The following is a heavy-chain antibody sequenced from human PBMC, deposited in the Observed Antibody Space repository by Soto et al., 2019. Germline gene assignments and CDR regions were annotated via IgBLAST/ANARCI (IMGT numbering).Heavy chain of an antibody. J-gene: IGHJ4*02. D-gene: IGHD1-20*01. CDR3: AREVSGIQAFDY. V-gene: IGHV4-4*02. Sequence: QVQLQESGPGLVKPSGTLSLTCAVSGGSISSGYWWNWVRQPPGKGLEWIGEISHTGSTNYNPSLKSRVTIPVDKSKHHFSLPLSSVTAADTAVYYCAREVSGIQAFDYWGQGTLVTVSS. CDR2: ISHTGST. CDR1: GGSISSGYW.